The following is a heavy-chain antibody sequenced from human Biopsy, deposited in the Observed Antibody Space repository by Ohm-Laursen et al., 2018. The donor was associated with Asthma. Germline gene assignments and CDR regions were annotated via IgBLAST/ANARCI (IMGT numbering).Heavy chain of an antibody. CDR3: ARGSSSRLSQWELLVSGGKRAHSYYGMDV. Sequence: SETLSLTCAVYGGSFSSNYWSWIRQTPGKGLEWLGDTHHSGNTNYNPSLRSRRTLSVDTSKNHFSLRLTSVTAADTAVYYCARGSSSRLSQWELLVSGGKRAHSYYGMDVWGQGTTVTVSS. CDR1: GGSFSSNY. CDR2: THHSGNT. D-gene: IGHD1-26*01. J-gene: IGHJ6*02. V-gene: IGHV4-34*01.